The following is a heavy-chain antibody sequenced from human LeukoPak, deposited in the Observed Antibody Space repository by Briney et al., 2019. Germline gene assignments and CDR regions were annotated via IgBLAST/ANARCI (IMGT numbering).Heavy chain of an antibody. V-gene: IGHV1-46*01. D-gene: IGHD3-22*01. CDR3: ARVLEKYSDRSGYDAFDI. Sequence: GASVKVSCKASGYTFTSYFIHWGRQAPGQGLELMGIINPSAGRATYAQKFQGRVTMTRDTSTSTFYMELSSLRSDDTVVYFCARVLEKYSDRSGYDAFDIWGQGTMVTVSS. CDR1: GYTFTSYF. J-gene: IGHJ3*02. CDR2: INPSAGRA.